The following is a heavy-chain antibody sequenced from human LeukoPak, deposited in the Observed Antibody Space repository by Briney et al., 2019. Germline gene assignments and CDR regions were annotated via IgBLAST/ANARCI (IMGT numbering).Heavy chain of an antibody. Sequence: GVLLWCTRALCAVTLRRDWMRWVRQAPGKGMVWVSRINSDGSSTSYADSVKGRFTISRDNAKNTLYLQMNSLRAEDTAVYYCARGGGYSSSHLYWGQGTLGTVSS. CDR3: ARGGGYSSSHLY. V-gene: IGHV3-74*01. CDR2: INSDGSST. CDR1: AVTLRRDW. J-gene: IGHJ4*02. D-gene: IGHD6-13*01.